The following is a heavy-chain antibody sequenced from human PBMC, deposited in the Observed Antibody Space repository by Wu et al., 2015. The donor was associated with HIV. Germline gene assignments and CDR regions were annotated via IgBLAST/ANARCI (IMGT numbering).Heavy chain of an antibody. J-gene: IGHJ3*02. Sequence: QVQLVQSGAEVKKPGSSVKVSCKASGVTLTSFAFSWVRQAPGQGLEWMGGIIPLFDIAQYAQKFRDRVTITTDESTSTAYMELSSLRSEDTAIYYCATSRSRDAYNPRAFDIWGQGTMVTVSS. CDR3: ATSRSRDAYNPRAFDI. CDR1: GVTLTSFA. V-gene: IGHV1-69*05. D-gene: IGHD5-24*01. CDR2: IIPLFDIA.